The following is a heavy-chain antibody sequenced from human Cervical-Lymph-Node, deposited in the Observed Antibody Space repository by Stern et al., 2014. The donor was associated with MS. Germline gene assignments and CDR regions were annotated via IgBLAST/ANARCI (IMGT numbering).Heavy chain of an antibody. J-gene: IGHJ2*01. D-gene: IGHD3-3*02. CDR3: ERNPALWYFDL. CDR1: GGPVSSGGFF. V-gene: IGHV4-31*03. Sequence: QVQLVESGPGLVKPLPSLSLSCTVSGGPVSSGGFFWDWLRPHPGNGLVWIGHVYYSGSIAYNPSLKSRVTISVDTSKNQFSLRLRSVTAADTAVYYCERNPALWYFDLWGRGTLAAVSS. CDR2: VYYSGSI.